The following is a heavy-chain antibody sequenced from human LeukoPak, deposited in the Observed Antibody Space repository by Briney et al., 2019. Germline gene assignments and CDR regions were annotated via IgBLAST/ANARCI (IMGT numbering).Heavy chain of an antibody. J-gene: IGHJ4*02. CDR2: INSDGRST. D-gene: IGHD3-16*01. V-gene: IGHV3-74*01. CDR1: GFTFSSYW. CDR3: ARRAGAYTHPYDY. Sequence: GGSLRLSCAASGFTFSSYWMHWVRQAPGKGLVGVSRINSDGRSTNYADSVKGRFTISRDNAKNTLYLQMNRLRAEDTAVNYCARRAGAYTHPYDYWGQGTLVTVSS.